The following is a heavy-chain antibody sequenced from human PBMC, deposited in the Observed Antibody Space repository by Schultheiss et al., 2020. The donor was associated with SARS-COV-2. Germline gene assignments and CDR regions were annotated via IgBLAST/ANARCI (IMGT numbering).Heavy chain of an antibody. V-gene: IGHV3-23*01. CDR2: ITGSGDST. J-gene: IGHJ3*02. CDR1: GFTFSSYA. CDR3: AKDSYDHAFDI. Sequence: GGSLRLSCAASGFTFSSYAMSWVRQAPGKGLEWVSAITGSGDSTYYADSVKGRFTISRDNSKNTLFLQMNSLRAEDTAVYYCAKDSYDHAFDIWGQGTMVTVSS. D-gene: IGHD3-22*01.